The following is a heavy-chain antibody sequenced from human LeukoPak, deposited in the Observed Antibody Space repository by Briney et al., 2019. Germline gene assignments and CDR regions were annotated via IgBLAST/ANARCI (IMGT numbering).Heavy chain of an antibody. Sequence: SETLSLTCTVSGGSISSYYWRWVRQPAGKGLEWIGRIYTSGNTNYNPSLKGRVTMSVDTPKNQFSLNLSSVTAADTAVYYCARGRGSSWYYFDYWGQGTLVTVSS. CDR1: GGSISSYY. CDR3: ARGRGSSWYYFDY. J-gene: IGHJ4*02. V-gene: IGHV4-4*07. D-gene: IGHD6-13*01. CDR2: IYTSGNT.